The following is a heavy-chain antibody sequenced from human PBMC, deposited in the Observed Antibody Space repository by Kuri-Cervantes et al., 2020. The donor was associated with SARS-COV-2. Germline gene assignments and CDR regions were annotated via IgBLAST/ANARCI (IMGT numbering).Heavy chain of an antibody. CDR3: ASWAIAARRGFDY. CDR2: ITHSGST. CDR1: GGSFSGYY. D-gene: IGHD6-6*01. Sequence: SQTLSLTCAVSGGSFSGYYWSWIRQPPGKGLECIGEITHSGSTNYNPSLKSRVTISVDTSTNQFSLKLSSVTAADTAVYYCASWAIAARRGFDYWGQGTLVTVSS. V-gene: IGHV4-34*01. J-gene: IGHJ4*02.